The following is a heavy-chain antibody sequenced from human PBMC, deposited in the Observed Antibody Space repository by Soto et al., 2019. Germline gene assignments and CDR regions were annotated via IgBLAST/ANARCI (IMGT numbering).Heavy chain of an antibody. CDR3: AKGGSSWENGGYYFDY. D-gene: IGHD6-13*01. CDR2: ISYDGSNK. CDR1: GFTFSSYG. V-gene: IGHV3-30*18. Sequence: GGSLRLSCAASGFTFSSYGMHWVGQAPGKGLEWVAVISYDGSNKYYADSVKGRFTIPRDNSKNTLYLQMNSLRAEDTAVYYCAKGGSSWENGGYYFDYWGQGTLVTVSS. J-gene: IGHJ4*02.